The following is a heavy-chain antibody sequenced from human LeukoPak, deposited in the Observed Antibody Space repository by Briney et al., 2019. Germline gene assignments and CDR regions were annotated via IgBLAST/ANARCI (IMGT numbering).Heavy chain of an antibody. CDR3: AKRRYSSSWSPEDY. V-gene: IGHV3-23*01. J-gene: IGHJ4*02. Sequence: PGGSLRLSCAASGFTFSSYAMSWVRQAPRKGLEWVSAISGSGGSTYYADSVKGRFTISRDNSKNTLYLQMNSLRAEDTAVYYCAKRRYSSSWSPEDYWGQGTLVTVSS. CDR1: GFTFSSYA. CDR2: ISGSGGST. D-gene: IGHD6-13*01.